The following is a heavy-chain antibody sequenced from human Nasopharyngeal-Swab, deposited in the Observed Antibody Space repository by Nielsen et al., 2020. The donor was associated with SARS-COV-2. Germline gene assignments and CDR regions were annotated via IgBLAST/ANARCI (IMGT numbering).Heavy chain of an antibody. J-gene: IGHJ5*02. V-gene: IGHV3-49*03. CDR1: GFTLGDYA. D-gene: IGHD3-22*01. CDR3: TRDLFSNDYYDAKWFDP. CDR2: IRSKYYGGTP. Sequence: GESLKISCKASGFTLGDYAMSWFRQAPGKGLEWVGFIRSKYYGGTPEYAASVKGRLTISRDDSKSVAYLQMNSLKTEDTAVYYCTRDLFSNDYYDAKWFDPWGQGTLVTVSS.